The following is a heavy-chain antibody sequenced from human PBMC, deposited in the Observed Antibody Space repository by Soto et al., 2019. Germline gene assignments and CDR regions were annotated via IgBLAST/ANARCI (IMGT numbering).Heavy chain of an antibody. Sequence: QVQLVQSGAEVKKPGSSVKVSCKASGGTFSSYAISWVRQAPGQGLEWMGGIIPIFGTANYAQKFQGRVTITADESTSTAYMELSSLRSEDTAVYYCASWAEDGPEGIAAAGTDYWGQGTLVTGSS. CDR3: ASWAEDGPEGIAAAGTDY. CDR1: GGTFSSYA. D-gene: IGHD6-13*01. J-gene: IGHJ4*02. CDR2: IIPIFGTA. V-gene: IGHV1-69*01.